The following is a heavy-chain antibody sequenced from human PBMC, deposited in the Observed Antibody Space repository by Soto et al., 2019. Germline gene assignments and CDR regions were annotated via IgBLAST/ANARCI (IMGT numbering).Heavy chain of an antibody. Sequence: QVQLQESGPGLVKPTQTLSLTCTVSGGSISSGGYYWSWIRQHPGKGLEWIGYIYHSGSTYYNPSPKSRVTISVETSKNQVSLKLSSVTAADTAVYYCAREAAGILNWFDPWGQGTLVTVSS. V-gene: IGHV4-31*03. CDR2: IYHSGST. CDR3: AREAAGILNWFDP. D-gene: IGHD6-25*01. J-gene: IGHJ5*02. CDR1: GGSISSGGYY.